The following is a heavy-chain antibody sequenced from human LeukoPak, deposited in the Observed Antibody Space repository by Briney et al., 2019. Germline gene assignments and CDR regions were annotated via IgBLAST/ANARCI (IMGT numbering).Heavy chain of an antibody. CDR1: GYTFSRSD. V-gene: IGHV1-18*03. J-gene: IGHJ5*02. Sequence: GASVKVSCKTSGYTFSRSDISWVRQAPGQGLEWMGWISGYNGNTNYAQKFQGRVTMTTDTSTNTAYMELRNLRSDDMAVYYCARDRGCSSTSCYFDPWGQGTPVTVSS. D-gene: IGHD2-2*01. CDR2: ISGYNGNT. CDR3: ARDRGCSSTSCYFDP.